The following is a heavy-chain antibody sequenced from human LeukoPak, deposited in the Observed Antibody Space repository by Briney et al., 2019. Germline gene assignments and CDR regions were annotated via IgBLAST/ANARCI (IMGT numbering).Heavy chain of an antibody. D-gene: IGHD2-2*01. CDR1: GGSFSGYY. J-gene: IGHJ4*02. Sequence: PSETLSLTCAVNGGSFSGYYWSWLRQPPGKGLEWIGEINHSGSTKYNPPLKSRVTISVDTSKNQFSLKRSSVSAADTAVYYCARGRDVVVPARSFLDYWGQGTLVTVSS. CDR3: ARGRDVVVPARSFLDY. CDR2: INHSGST. V-gene: IGHV4-34*01.